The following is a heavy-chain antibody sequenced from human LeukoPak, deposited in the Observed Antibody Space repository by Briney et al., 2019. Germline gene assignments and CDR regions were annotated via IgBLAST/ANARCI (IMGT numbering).Heavy chain of an antibody. Sequence: SETLSLTCAVYGGSFSGYYWSWIRQPPGKGLEWIGEINHSGSTNYNPSLKSRVTISVDTSKNQFSLKLSSVTAADTAVYYCARGGIATYWGQGTLVTVSS. D-gene: IGHD6-13*01. V-gene: IGHV4-34*01. CDR1: GGSFSGYY. CDR2: INHSGST. CDR3: ARGGIATY. J-gene: IGHJ4*02.